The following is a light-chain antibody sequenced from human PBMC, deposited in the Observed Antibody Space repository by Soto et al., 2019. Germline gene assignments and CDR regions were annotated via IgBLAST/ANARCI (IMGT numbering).Light chain of an antibody. CDR3: QQYGSSPLIT. J-gene: IGKJ5*01. Sequence: DIVMTQSPLALPVTPGEAASISCRSSQSLLHKNGNNYFNWYQQKPGQAPKFLIYGVSSRATGIPDRFSGSGSGTDFTLTISRLEPEDFAVYHCQQYGSSPLITFGQGTRLEIK. CDR2: GVS. CDR1: QSLLHKNGNNY. V-gene: IGKV3-20*01.